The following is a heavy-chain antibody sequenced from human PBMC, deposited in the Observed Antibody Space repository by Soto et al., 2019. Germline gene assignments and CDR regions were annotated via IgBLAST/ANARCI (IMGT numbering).Heavy chain of an antibody. Sequence: SETLSLTCAVSGGSISSGGYSWSCIRQPPGKGLEWIGYIYHSGSTYYNPSLKSRVTISVDRSKNQFSLKLSSVTAADTAVYYCARARGGYYGMDVWGQGTTVTVSS. CDR3: ARARGGYYGMDV. J-gene: IGHJ6*02. V-gene: IGHV4-30-2*01. D-gene: IGHD3-10*01. CDR2: IYHSGST. CDR1: GGSISSGGYS.